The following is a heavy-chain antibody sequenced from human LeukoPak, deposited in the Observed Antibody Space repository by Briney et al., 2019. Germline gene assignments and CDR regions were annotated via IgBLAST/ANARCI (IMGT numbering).Heavy chain of an antibody. CDR3: AKGNWGERLDWYFDL. J-gene: IGHJ2*01. CDR2: ITGSGGST. CDR1: GFTFSSYW. V-gene: IGHV3-23*01. D-gene: IGHD1-26*01. Sequence: PGGSLRLSCAASGFTFSSYWMHWVRQAPGSGLEWVSGITGSGGSTYYADSVKGRFTISRDNSKTTLYLQMNSLRAEDTAVYYCAKGNWGERLDWYFDLWGRGTLVTVSS.